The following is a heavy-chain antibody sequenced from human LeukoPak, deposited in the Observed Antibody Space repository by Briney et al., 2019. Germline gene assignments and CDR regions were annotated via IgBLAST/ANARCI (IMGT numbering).Heavy chain of an antibody. Sequence: PSETLSLTCTVSGYSISSDYYWGWIRQPPGKGLEWIGNIYLSGSTYYNPSLKSRVTISVDTSKNQFSLKLTSVTVADTAVYYCARGGGSYDYWGQGTLVTVSS. J-gene: IGHJ4*02. V-gene: IGHV4-38-2*02. CDR1: GYSISSDYY. CDR2: IYLSGST. D-gene: IGHD1-26*01. CDR3: ARGGGSYDY.